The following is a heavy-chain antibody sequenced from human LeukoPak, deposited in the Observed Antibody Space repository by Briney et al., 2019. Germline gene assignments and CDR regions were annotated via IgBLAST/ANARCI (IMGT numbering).Heavy chain of an antibody. Sequence: PGGSLRLSCEASGFTFNTYSMNWARQAPGKGLEWVAFIQYAGSDKYYADSVKGRFTISRDNSKNTLYLQMNSLRAEDTAVYYCAKGWDVDTAIDYWGQGTLVTVSS. CDR2: IQYAGSDK. V-gene: IGHV3-30*02. J-gene: IGHJ4*02. CDR1: GFTFNTYS. CDR3: AKGWDVDTAIDY. D-gene: IGHD5-18*01.